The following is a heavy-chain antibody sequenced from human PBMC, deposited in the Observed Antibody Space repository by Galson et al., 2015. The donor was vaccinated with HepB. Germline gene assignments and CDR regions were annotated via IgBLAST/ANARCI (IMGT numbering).Heavy chain of an antibody. V-gene: IGHV3-7*03. J-gene: IGHJ6*02. CDR2: IKQDGSEK. CDR3: ARDQSFVYYYGMDV. D-gene: IGHD3-10*01. CDR1: GFTFSSYW. Sequence: SLRLSCAASGFTFSSYWMSWVRQAPGKGLEWVANIKQDGSEKYYVDSVKGRFTISRDNAKNSLYLQMNSLRAEDTAVYYCARDQSFVYYYGMDVWGQGTTVTVSS.